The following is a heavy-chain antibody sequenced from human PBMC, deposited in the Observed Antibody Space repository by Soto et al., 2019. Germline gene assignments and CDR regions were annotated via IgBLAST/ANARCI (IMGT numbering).Heavy chain of an antibody. J-gene: IGHJ4*02. V-gene: IGHV3-23*01. CDR3: AVGWRLSRADFGY. D-gene: IGHD2-21*01. CDR1: GFTFSSYG. Sequence: GGSLRLSCAASGFTFSSYGMSWVRQAPGKGLERVTTISGRGGNTYYADSVKGRFTISRDNSKNTLYLQMNSLRVEDTAVYYWAVGWRLSRADFGYWGRGTLVTVSS. CDR2: ISGRGGNT.